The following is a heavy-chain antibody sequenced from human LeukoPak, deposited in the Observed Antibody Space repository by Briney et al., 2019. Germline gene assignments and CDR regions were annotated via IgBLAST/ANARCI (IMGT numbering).Heavy chain of an antibody. D-gene: IGHD3-3*01. V-gene: IGHV4-59*01. CDR2: IYYSGST. CDR3: ARVNTIFGVIPPSWFDP. Sequence: SETLSLTCTVSGGSLSSYYWSWIRQPPGKGLEWIGYIYYSGSTNYNPSLKSRVTISVDTSKNQFSLKLSSVTAADTAVYYCARVNTIFGVIPPSWFDPWGQGTLVTVSS. J-gene: IGHJ5*02. CDR1: GGSLSSYY.